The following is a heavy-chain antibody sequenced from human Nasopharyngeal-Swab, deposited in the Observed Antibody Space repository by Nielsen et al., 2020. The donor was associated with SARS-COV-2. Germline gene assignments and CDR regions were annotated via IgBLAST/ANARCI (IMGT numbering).Heavy chain of an antibody. V-gene: IGHV3-66*01. CDR3: AILEGNGSGSP. Sequence: GAFLQPSWAGWGFTVRSNYMNWVRQAPGKGLEWVSVIYTGGSTYYADSVKGRFTISRDNSKNTLYLQMNSLRAEDTAVYYCAILEGNGSGSPWGQGTLVTVSS. CDR1: GFTVRSNY. J-gene: IGHJ5*02. D-gene: IGHD3-10*01. CDR2: IYTGGST.